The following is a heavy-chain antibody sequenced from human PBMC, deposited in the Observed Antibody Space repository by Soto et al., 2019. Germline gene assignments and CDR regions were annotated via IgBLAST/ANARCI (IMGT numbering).Heavy chain of an antibody. V-gene: IGHV3-23*01. CDR2: ISGSGGST. D-gene: IGHD3-16*01. J-gene: IGHJ6*02. Sequence: VGSLRLSCAASGFSFSSYAMTWVRQAPGKGLEWVSGISGSGGSTYYVDSVEGRFTIFRDNSRNTLYLRMNSLRAEDTAAYYCASRGRYYGMDVSGHGTTVPVSS. CDR3: ASRGRYYGMDV. CDR1: GFSFSSYA.